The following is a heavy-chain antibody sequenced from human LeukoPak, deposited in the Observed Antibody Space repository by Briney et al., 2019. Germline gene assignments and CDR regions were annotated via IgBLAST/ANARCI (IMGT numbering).Heavy chain of an antibody. CDR3: AIVAYYYDSSGYYYFDY. D-gene: IGHD3-22*01. V-gene: IGHV3-23*01. CDR2: ISGSGGST. Sequence: GGSLRLSCAASGFTFSSYAMSWVRQAPGKGLEWVSAISGSGGSTYYADSVKGRFTISRDNSKNTLYLQMNSLRAEDTAVYYCAIVAYYYDSSGYYYFDYWGQGTLVTVST. J-gene: IGHJ4*02. CDR1: GFTFSSYA.